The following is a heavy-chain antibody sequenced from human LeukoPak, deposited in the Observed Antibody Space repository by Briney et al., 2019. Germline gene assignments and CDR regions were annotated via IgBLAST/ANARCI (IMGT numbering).Heavy chain of an antibody. CDR2: IIPILGIA. CDR3: ARDPWGIVVVPAAIPDDY. D-gene: IGHD2-2*02. CDR1: GGTFSSYA. J-gene: IGHJ4*02. Sequence: SVKVSCKASGGTFSSYAISWVRQAPGQGLEWMGRIIPILGIANYAQKFQGRVTITADKSTRTAYMELSSLRSEDTAVYYCARDPWGIVVVPAAIPDDYWGQGTLVTVSS. V-gene: IGHV1-69*04.